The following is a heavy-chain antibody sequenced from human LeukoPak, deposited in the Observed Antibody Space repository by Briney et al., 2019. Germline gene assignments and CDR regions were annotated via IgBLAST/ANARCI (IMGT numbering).Heavy chain of an antibody. J-gene: IGHJ4*02. D-gene: IGHD3-3*01. CDR2: ISAYNGNT. CDR3: ARMDYDFDIFYFDY. Sequence: GASVKVSCKASGYTFTSYGISWVRQAPGQGLEWMGWISAYNGNTNYARKLQGRVTMTTDTSTSTAYMELRSLRSDDTAVYYCARMDYDFDIFYFDYWGQGTLVTVSS. CDR1: GYTFTSYG. V-gene: IGHV1-18*01.